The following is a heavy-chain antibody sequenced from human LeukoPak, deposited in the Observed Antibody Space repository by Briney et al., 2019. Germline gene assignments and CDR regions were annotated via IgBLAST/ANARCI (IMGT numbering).Heavy chain of an antibody. Sequence: PGGSLRLSCAASGFTFSSYSMHWVRQAPGKGLVWVSRINGVGSSTHYADSVKGRFTISRDNAKNTLYLQMKRLRAEDTAGYDCARDPTEVVGADGSWFDPWGQGTLVTVSS. CDR3: ARDPTEVVGADGSWFDP. V-gene: IGHV3-74*01. CDR2: INGVGSST. J-gene: IGHJ5*02. D-gene: IGHD1-26*01. CDR1: GFTFSSYS.